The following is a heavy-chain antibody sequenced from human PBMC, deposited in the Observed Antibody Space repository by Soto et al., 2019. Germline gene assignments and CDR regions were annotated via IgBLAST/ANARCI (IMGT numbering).Heavy chain of an antibody. CDR1: GGSISSGDYY. CDR2: IYYSGST. D-gene: IGHD1-26*01. J-gene: IGHJ3*02. V-gene: IGHV4-30-4*01. Sequence: QVQLQESGPGLVKPSQTLSLTCTVSGGSISSGDYYWSWIRQPPGKGLEWIGYIYYSGSTYYNPSLKSRVTIAVDTSKNQISLKLSSVTAADTAVYYCARDRESEELDAFDIWGQGTMVTVSS. CDR3: ARDRESEELDAFDI.